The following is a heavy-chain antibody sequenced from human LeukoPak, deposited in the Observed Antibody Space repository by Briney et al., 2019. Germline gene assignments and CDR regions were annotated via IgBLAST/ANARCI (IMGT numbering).Heavy chain of an antibody. CDR1: GGSFIGYD. CDR3: ARGSYSYDSSGAFDI. CDR2: INHSGST. V-gene: IGHV4-34*01. Sequence: SETLSLTCAVYGGSFIGYDWGGIGQPPGTGLEWIGEINHSGSTNYTQAPKNRVTISGDTSKNQFSLQLSSVTAADTAVYFCARGSYSYDSSGAFDIWGQGTMVTVSS. J-gene: IGHJ3*02. D-gene: IGHD3-22*01.